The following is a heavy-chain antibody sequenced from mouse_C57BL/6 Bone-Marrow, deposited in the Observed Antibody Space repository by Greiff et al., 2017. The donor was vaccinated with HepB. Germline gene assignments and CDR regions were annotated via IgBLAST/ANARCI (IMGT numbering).Heavy chain of an antibody. CDR2: ISSGSSTI. Sequence: EVKLQESGGGLVKPGGSLKLSCAASGFTFSDYGMHWVRQAPEKGLEWVAYISSGSSTIYYADTVKGRFTISRDNAKNTLFLQMTSLRSEDTAMYYCARNYYSNYFDVWGTGTTVTVSS. CDR1: GFTFSDYG. J-gene: IGHJ1*03. CDR3: ARNYYSNYFDV. V-gene: IGHV5-17*01. D-gene: IGHD2-5*01.